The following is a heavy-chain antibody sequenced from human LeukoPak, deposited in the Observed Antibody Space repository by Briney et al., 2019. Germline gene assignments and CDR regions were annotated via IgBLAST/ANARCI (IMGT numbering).Heavy chain of an antibody. D-gene: IGHD5-18*01. J-gene: IGHJ6*03. V-gene: IGHV1-69*06. Sequence: ASVKVSCKASGGTFSNYAISWVRQAPGQGLEWMGGIIPIFGTANYAQKFRGRVTITADKSTRTAYMELSSLRSEDTAVYYCARDFYYVDTAMVGYMDVWGKGTTVTVSS. CDR1: GGTFSNYA. CDR3: ARDFYYVDTAMVGYMDV. CDR2: IIPIFGTA.